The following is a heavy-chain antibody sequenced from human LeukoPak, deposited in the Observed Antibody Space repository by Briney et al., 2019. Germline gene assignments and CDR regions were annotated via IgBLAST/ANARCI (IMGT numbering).Heavy chain of an antibody. CDR2: INPSGGST. Sequence: ASVKVSCKASGYTFTGYYMHWVRQAPGQGLEWMGIINPSGGSTSCAQKFQGRVTMTSDTSTSTVYMELTSLRSEDTAVYYCATGEYAFDIWGQGTMVTVSS. V-gene: IGHV1-46*01. CDR1: GYTFTGYY. CDR3: ATGEYAFDI. J-gene: IGHJ3*02.